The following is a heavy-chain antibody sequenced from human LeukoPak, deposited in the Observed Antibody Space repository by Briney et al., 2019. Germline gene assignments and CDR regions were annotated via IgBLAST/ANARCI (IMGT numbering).Heavy chain of an antibody. J-gene: IGHJ4*02. D-gene: IGHD2/OR15-2a*01. CDR2: INSDGTIT. CDR3: ARHPGGSTSYYFDY. Sequence: GGSLTLSCAVSGFSVSNYWMLWVRQVPGKGLVWVSRINSDGTITTYADSVKGRFTISRDIPKNTLYLQMNSLRVEDTAVYFCARHPGGSTSYYFDYWGQGTLVTVSS. CDR1: GFSVSNYW. V-gene: IGHV3-74*01.